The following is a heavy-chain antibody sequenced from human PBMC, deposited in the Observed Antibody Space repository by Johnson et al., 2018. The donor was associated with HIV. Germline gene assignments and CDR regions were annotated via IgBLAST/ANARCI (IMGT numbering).Heavy chain of an antibody. CDR1: GFTFSSYA. CDR3: ARSQVAATSEGAFDI. Sequence: VQLVESGGGVVQPGRSLRLSCAASGFTFSSYAMHWVRQAPGKGLEWVAVISYDGSNKYYADSVKGRFTISRDNSKNTLYLQMNSLRAEDTAVYYCARSQVAATSEGAFDIWGQGTMVTVSS. CDR2: ISYDGSNK. D-gene: IGHD2-15*01. V-gene: IGHV3-30*14. J-gene: IGHJ3*02.